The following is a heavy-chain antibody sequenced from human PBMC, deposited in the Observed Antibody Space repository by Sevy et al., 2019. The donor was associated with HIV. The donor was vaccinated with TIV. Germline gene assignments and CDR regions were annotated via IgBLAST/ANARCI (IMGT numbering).Heavy chain of an antibody. J-gene: IGHJ4*02. Sequence: GGSLRLSCTASGFTFSNFGMHWVRQVPGKGLEWVTFIRYDGSDKYYVASVKGGFTISRDDSKNTLYLQMDSLRAEDTAIYYCAKDLAGPGRRYFDYWGQGTLVTVSS. CDR2: IRYDGSDK. CDR1: GFTFSNFG. V-gene: IGHV3-30*02. CDR3: AKDLAGPGRRYFDY. D-gene: IGHD6-13*01.